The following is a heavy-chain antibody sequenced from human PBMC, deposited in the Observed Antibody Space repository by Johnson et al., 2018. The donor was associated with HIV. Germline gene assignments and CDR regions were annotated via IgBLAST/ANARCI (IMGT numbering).Heavy chain of an antibody. J-gene: IGHJ3*02. CDR1: GFTVSSNY. V-gene: IGHV3-66*01. Sequence: VQLVESGGGLVKHGGSLRLSCAASGFTVSSNYMSWVRQAPGKGLEWVSVMYSGGSTYYADSVKGRFTISRDNSKNTLYLQMNSLRAEDTAVYYCARIDYSNYEEAFDIWGQGTMVTVSS. CDR2: MYSGGST. D-gene: IGHD4-11*01. CDR3: ARIDYSNYEEAFDI.